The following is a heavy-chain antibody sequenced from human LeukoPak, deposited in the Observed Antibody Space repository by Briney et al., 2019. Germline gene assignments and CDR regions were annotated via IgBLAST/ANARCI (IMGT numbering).Heavy chain of an antibody. V-gene: IGHV3-30*04. CDR1: GFTFSSYA. D-gene: IGHD1-26*01. Sequence: GGSLRLSCAASGFTFSSYAMHWVRQAPGKGLEWVAVISYDGSNKYYADSVKGRFTISRDNSKNTLYLQMNSLRAEDTAVYYCAKDRWDVGYYFDYWGQGTLVTVSS. CDR3: AKDRWDVGYYFDY. J-gene: IGHJ4*02. CDR2: ISYDGSNK.